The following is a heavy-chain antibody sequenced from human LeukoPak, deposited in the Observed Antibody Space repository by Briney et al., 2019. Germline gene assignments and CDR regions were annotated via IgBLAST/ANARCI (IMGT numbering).Heavy chain of an antibody. J-gene: IGHJ4*02. CDR3: ARGRAVAEY. CDR1: GGSISNYY. V-gene: IGHV4-4*07. CDR2: INTSGST. D-gene: IGHD6-19*01. Sequence: PSETLSLTCTVSGGSISNYYWSWIRQPAGKGLEWIGRINTSGSTNYNPSLKSRVTMSADTSKNQFSLQLSSVTATDTAVYYCARGRAVAEYRGQGTLVTVSS.